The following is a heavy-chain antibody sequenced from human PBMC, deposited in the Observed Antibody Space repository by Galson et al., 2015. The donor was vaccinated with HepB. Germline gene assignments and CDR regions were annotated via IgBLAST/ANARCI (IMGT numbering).Heavy chain of an antibody. CDR3: ARDLASDDSSGYDAY. D-gene: IGHD3-22*01. CDR1: EFTFNTYT. Sequence: SLGLACAASEFTFNTYTMNWVRQSPGRGLEWVSSISSGSASIYYTDSVKGRFIISRDNAKNSLFLQMNSLRDEDTAVYYCARDLASDDSSGYDAYWGQGTLVTVSS. J-gene: IGHJ4*02. V-gene: IGHV3-21*01. CDR2: ISSGSASI.